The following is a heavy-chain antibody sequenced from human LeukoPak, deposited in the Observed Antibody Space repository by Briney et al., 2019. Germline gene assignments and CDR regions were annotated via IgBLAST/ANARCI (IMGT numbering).Heavy chain of an antibody. CDR3: ARDGLGRASTPRY. Sequence: GASVKVSCKASGYTFTDYALTWVRQAPGQGLEWMGWISPDNGNTNYAQKFQGRASMTTDTSTDTAYMELRSLNSDDTAVYYCARDGLGRASTPRYWGQGTLVTVSS. CDR2: ISPDNGNT. D-gene: IGHD1-26*01. J-gene: IGHJ4*02. V-gene: IGHV1-18*01. CDR1: GYTFTDYA.